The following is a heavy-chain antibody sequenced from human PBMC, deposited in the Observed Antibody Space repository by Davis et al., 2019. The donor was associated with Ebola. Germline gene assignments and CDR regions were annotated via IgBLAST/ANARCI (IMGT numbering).Heavy chain of an antibody. V-gene: IGHV3-7*01. CDR3: ARRGTILSGFTLNNYFDF. CDR2: IKQDESEK. D-gene: IGHD1-26*01. CDR1: GFAFSAYW. J-gene: IGHJ4*02. Sequence: PGGSLRLSCAASGFAFSAYWMSWVRQAPGKGLGWVASIKQDESEKYYVDSVRGRLSISRDNAKNSLYLQMNSLRGEDTAVYYCARRGTILSGFTLNNYFDFWGQGSLVTVSS.